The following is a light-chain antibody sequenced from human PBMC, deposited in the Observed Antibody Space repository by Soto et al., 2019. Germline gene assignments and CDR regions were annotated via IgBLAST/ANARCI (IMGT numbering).Light chain of an antibody. V-gene: IGLV6-57*04. Sequence: NFMLTQPHSVSESPGETVTISGTRTSGGIASNYVQWYQQRPGSAPTIVIYEHNQRPSGVPDRFSGSTDGSSNSASLTISWLQTDDEADYCCPSSDSSFVLFGGGTKLTVL. J-gene: IGLJ2*01. CDR3: PSSDSSFVL. CDR2: EHN. CDR1: SGGIASNY.